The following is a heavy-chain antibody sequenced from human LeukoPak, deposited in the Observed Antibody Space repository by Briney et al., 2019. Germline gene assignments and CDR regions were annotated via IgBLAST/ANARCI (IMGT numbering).Heavy chain of an antibody. D-gene: IGHD3-10*01. V-gene: IGHV3-30*02. Sequence: GGSLRLSCAASGFTFSSYGMHWVRQAPGRGLEWVAFIRYDGSNKYYADSVKGRFTVSRDNSENTLYLHMNSLRAEDTAVYYCAKKFNYYGSGSYLDDAFDIWGQGTMVTVSS. CDR2: IRYDGSNK. CDR1: GFTFSSYG. J-gene: IGHJ3*02. CDR3: AKKFNYYGSGSYLDDAFDI.